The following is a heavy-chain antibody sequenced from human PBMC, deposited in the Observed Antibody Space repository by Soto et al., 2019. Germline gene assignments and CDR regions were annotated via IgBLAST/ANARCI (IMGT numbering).Heavy chain of an antibody. CDR3: ARGTLLTVLRFLEWSPRENWFDP. D-gene: IGHD3-3*01. V-gene: IGHV1-8*01. Sequence: GASVKVSCKASGYTFTSYDINWVRQATGQGLEWMGWMNPNSGNTGYAQKFQGRVTMARNTSISTAYMELSSLRSEDTAVYYCARGTLLTVLRFLEWSPRENWFDPWGQGTLVTVSS. CDR2: MNPNSGNT. CDR1: GYTFTSYD. J-gene: IGHJ5*02.